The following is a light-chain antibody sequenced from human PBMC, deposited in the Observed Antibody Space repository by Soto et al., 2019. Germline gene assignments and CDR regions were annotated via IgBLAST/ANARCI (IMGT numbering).Light chain of an antibody. J-gene: IGLJ2*01. CDR1: SSDVGGYNY. CDR3: SSYTSSSTLVL. V-gene: IGLV2-14*01. Sequence: QSALTQPASVSGSPGQSITISCTGTSSDVGGYNYVSWYQQHPGKAPKLMIYDVCNRPLGVSNRFSGSKSGNTASLTISGLQAEDEADYYCSSYTSSSTLVLFGGGTKLTVL. CDR2: DVC.